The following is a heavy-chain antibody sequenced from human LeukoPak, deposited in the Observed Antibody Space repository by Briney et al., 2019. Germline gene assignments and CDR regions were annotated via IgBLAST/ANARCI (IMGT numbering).Heavy chain of an antibody. Sequence: WVRQPPGKGLEWLGSIYYSGSTKYNTSLMSRVTISVDTSNNQFSLNLSSVTAADTAVYYCARSGPVASYHYFMDVWGKGTAVTVSS. CDR2: IYYSGST. D-gene: IGHD5-18*01. V-gene: IGHV4-39*01. CDR3: ARSGPVASYHYFMDV. J-gene: IGHJ6*03.